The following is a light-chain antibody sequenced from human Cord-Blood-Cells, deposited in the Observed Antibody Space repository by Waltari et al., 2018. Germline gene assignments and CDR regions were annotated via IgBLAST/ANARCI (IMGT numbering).Light chain of an antibody. Sequence: QSVLTQPPSASGTPGQRVTISCSGSSSNIGSNYVYWYQQLPGTAPKLLIYRNKQRRSGVPDRFSGSKPGTAASLAISGLRSEDEADYYCAAWDDSLSGWVFGGGTKLTVL. CDR1: SSNIGSNY. J-gene: IGLJ3*02. CDR3: AAWDDSLSGWV. V-gene: IGLV1-47*01. CDR2: RNK.